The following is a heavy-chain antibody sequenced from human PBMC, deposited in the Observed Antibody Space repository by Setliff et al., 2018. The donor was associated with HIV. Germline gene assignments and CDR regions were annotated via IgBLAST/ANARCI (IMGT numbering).Heavy chain of an antibody. V-gene: IGHV4-59*11. CDR1: GDSISSHY. CDR3: ARDHIVATIRDYYYGMDV. Sequence: SETLSLTCTVSGDSISSHYWSWIRQPPGKGLEWIGYIFYSGSTNYNPSLKSRITISVDTSKNQFSLKLSSVTPADTAVYYCARDHIVATIRDYYYGMDVWGQGTTVTVSS. CDR2: IFYSGST. J-gene: IGHJ6*02. D-gene: IGHD5-12*01.